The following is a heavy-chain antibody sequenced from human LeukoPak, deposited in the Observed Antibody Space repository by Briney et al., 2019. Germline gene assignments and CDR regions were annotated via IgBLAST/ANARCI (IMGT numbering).Heavy chain of an antibody. J-gene: IGHJ4*02. CDR3: ARVGTYYYGSGSYYNGDY. CDR1: GFTFSSYS. V-gene: IGHV3-21*01. Sequence: GGSLRLSCAASGFTFSSYSMNWVRQAPGKGLEWVSSISSSSSYIYYADSVKGRFTISRDNAKNSLYLQMNSLRAEDTAVYYCARVGTYYYGSGSYYNGDYWGQGTLVTVSS. D-gene: IGHD3-10*01. CDR2: ISSSSSYI.